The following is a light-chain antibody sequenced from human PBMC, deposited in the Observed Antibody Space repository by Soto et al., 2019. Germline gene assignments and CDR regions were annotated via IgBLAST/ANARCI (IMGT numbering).Light chain of an antibody. CDR1: SSNIGNNY. Sequence: QAVETQPPSVSAAPGQKVTISCSGSSSNIGNNYVSWYQQLPGTAPKLLIYDNNKRPSGIPDRFSGSKSGTSATLGITGLQTGDEADYYCGTWDSSLSGVFGGGTKVTVL. V-gene: IGLV1-51*01. CDR3: GTWDSSLSGV. CDR2: DNN. J-gene: IGLJ3*02.